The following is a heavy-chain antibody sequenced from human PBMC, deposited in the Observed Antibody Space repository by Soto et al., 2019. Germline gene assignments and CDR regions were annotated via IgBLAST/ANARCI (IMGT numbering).Heavy chain of an antibody. V-gene: IGHV1-18*01. Sequence: QVQLVQSGGEVKKPGASVKVSCKASGYTFTIYGINWVRQAPGQGLEWMGWISPDNGNTNDAQKLQGRVTMTTDTSRSTAYMELRRLRSDDTAVYYCARALGYSGYAGMDVWGQGTTVTVSS. CDR1: GYTFTIYG. D-gene: IGHD5-12*01. J-gene: IGHJ6*02. CDR2: ISPDNGNT. CDR3: ARALGYSGYAGMDV.